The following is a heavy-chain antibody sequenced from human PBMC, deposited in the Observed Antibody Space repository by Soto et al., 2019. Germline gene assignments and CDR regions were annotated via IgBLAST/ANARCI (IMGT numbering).Heavy chain of an antibody. D-gene: IGHD6-13*01. CDR2: INHSGST. J-gene: IGHJ3*02. Sequence: LSLTCAVYGGSFSGYYWSWIRQPPGKGLEWIGEINHSGSTNYNPSLKSRVTISVDTSKNQFSLKLSSVTAADTAVDYCASLSIAAAGSSDAFDIRGKGTRVTVSS. CDR3: ASLSIAAAGSSDAFDI. CDR1: GGSFSGYY. V-gene: IGHV4-34*01.